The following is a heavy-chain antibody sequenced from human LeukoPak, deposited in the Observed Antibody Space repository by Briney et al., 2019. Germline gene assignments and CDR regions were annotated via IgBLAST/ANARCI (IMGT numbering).Heavy chain of an antibody. D-gene: IGHD3/OR15-3a*01. CDR1: GFTFDDYA. CDR3: ARGGPTGALDI. J-gene: IGHJ3*02. V-gene: IGHV3-9*01. Sequence: GRSLRLSCAASGFTFDDYAMHWVRQAPGKGLEWVSGISWNSGSIGYADSVKGRFTISRDNAKNSLYLQMNSLRAEDTAVYYCARGGPTGALDIWGQGTMVTVSS. CDR2: ISWNSGSI.